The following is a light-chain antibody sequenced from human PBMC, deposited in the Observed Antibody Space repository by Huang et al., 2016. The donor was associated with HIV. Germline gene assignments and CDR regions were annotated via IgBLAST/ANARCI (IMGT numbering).Light chain of an antibody. Sequence: EIVLTQSPVTLSMSPGQRATLSCRASQNINAYLAWYQQKPGQAPRLLIYDTSSRATGIPARFSGSGSGTDFTLTISSLEPEDFVVYFCQQRSSWPLTFGGGTTVEIK. CDR2: DTS. J-gene: IGKJ4*01. CDR3: QQRSSWPLT. V-gene: IGKV3-11*01. CDR1: QNINAY.